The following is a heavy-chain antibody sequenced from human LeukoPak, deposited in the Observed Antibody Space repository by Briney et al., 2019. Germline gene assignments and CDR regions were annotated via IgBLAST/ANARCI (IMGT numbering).Heavy chain of an antibody. Sequence: SGGSLRLSCAASGFTVSNNYMSWVRQAPGKGLEWVSVIYSGGSTYYADSVQGRFTISRDNSKNTLYLQMSSLRAEDTAVYYCAASLPNIVVVPAAKGPFGSWGQGTLVTVSS. CDR1: GFTVSNNY. D-gene: IGHD2-2*01. V-gene: IGHV3-53*01. J-gene: IGHJ5*02. CDR2: IYSGGST. CDR3: AASLPNIVVVPAAKGPFGS.